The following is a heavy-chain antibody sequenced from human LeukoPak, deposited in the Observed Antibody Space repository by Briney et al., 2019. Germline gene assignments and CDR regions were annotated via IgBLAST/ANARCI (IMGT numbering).Heavy chain of an antibody. CDR2: IYYSGGT. J-gene: IGHJ5*02. CDR1: GGSISSYY. V-gene: IGHV4-59*01. Sequence: SETLSLTCTVSGGSISSYYWSWIRQPPGKGLEWIGYIYYSGGTNYNPSLKSRVTISVDTSKNQFSLKLSSVTAADTAVYYCARDLFNNWFDPWGQGTLVTVSS. CDR3: ARDLFNNWFDP.